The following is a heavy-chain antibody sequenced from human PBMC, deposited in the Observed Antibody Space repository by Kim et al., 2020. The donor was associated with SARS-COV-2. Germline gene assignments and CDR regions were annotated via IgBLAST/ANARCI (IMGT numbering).Heavy chain of an antibody. D-gene: IGHD5-12*01. CDR3: AKVRGSGFFDY. CDR1: GFTFSSYA. CDR2: IYSGGSST. V-gene: IGHV3-23*03. Sequence: GGSLRLSCAASGFTFSSYAMSWVRQAPGKGLEWVSVIYSGGSSTYYADSVKGRFTISRDNSKNTLYLQMNSLRAEDTAVYYCAKVRGSGFFDYWGQGTLVTVSS. J-gene: IGHJ4*02.